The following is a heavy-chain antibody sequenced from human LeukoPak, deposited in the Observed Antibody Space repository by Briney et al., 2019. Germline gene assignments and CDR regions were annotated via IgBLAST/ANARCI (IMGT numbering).Heavy chain of an antibody. J-gene: IGHJ6*02. CDR1: GGSISSGGYY. V-gene: IGHV4-31*03. CDR2: IYYSGST. D-gene: IGHD4-11*01. CDR3: AREIGHSTYYYGMDV. Sequence: SETLSLTCTVSGGSISSGGYYWSWNRQHPGKGLEWIGYIYYSGSTYYNPSLKSRVTISVDTSKNQFSLKLSSVTAADTAVYYCAREIGHSTYYYGMDVWGQGTTVTVSS.